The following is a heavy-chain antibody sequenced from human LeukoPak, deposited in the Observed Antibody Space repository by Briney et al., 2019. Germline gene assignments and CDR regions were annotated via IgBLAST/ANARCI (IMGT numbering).Heavy chain of an antibody. V-gene: IGHV4-59*01. J-gene: IGHJ4*02. Sequence: PSETLSLTCTVSGDSINNYYWSWIRQPPGKGLGWIGYIYYSGSTNYNPSLKSRVSISVDTSKNQFSLKLSSVTAADTAVYYCARDRGGLTIDYWGQGTLVTVSS. CDR1: GDSINNYY. D-gene: IGHD1-20*01. CDR2: IYYSGST. CDR3: ARDRGGLTIDY.